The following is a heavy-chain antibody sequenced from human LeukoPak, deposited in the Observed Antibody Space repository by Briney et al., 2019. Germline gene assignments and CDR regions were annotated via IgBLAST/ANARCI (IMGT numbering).Heavy chain of an antibody. J-gene: IGHJ6*03. CDR2: IYYSGST. D-gene: IGHD6-19*01. CDR1: SDSVSHTNYY. V-gene: IGHV4-39*07. Sequence: SETLSLTCTVSSDSVSHTNYYWVWIRQPPGKGLEWIGNIYYSGSTYYNPSLKSRVTISIDTSKNQFSLKLNSVTAADTAVYYCARDSSGRHMDVWGKGTTVTVSS. CDR3: ARDSSGRHMDV.